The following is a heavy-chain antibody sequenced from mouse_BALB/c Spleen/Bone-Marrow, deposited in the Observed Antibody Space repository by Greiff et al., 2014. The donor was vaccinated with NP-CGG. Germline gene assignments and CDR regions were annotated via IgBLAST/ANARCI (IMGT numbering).Heavy chain of an antibody. CDR1: GYTSTSYW. J-gene: IGHJ4*01. Sequence: QVQLQQPGAELARPGASVKLSCKASGYTSTSYWMQWVKQRPGQGLEWIGAIYPGGGDTRYTQKFKGKATLTADKSSSTAYMQLSSLASEDSAVYYCARRDYGIRENYYAMDYWGQGTSVTVSS. V-gene: IGHV1-87*01. CDR2: IYPGGGDT. CDR3: ARRDYGIRENYYAMDY. D-gene: IGHD1-2*01.